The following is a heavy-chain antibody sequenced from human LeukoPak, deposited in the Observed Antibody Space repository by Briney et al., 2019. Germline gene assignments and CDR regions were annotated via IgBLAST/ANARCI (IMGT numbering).Heavy chain of an antibody. CDR1: GGSISSSSYY. J-gene: IGHJ6*03. CDR3: ARGVSSSFYYYYYYMDV. Sequence: PSETLSLTCTVSGGSISSSSYYWGWVRQPPGKGLEWIGSIYYSGSTYYNPSLKSRVTISVDTSKNQFSLKLSSVTAADTAVYYCARGVSSSFYYYYYYMDVWGKGTTVTVSS. V-gene: IGHV4-39*07. D-gene: IGHD6-6*01. CDR2: IYYSGST.